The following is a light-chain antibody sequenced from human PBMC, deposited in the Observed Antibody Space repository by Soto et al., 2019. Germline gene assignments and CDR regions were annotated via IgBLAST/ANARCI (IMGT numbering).Light chain of an antibody. CDR1: SSDVGGYDS. CDR3: SSYAGNYNVF. J-gene: IGLJ2*01. CDR2: EVN. V-gene: IGLV2-8*01. Sequence: QSVLTQSPSASGYPGQSVTISCTGASSDVGGYDSVSWYQQHPGKAPKLMIYEVNKRPSGVPDRFSGSKSGNTASLTVSGLKADNEADYYCSSYAGNYNVFFGGETKLTVL.